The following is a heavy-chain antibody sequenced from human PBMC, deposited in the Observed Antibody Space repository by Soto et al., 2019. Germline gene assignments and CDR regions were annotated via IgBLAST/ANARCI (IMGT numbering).Heavy chain of an antibody. CDR2: IYYSGST. CDR3: ARSSSGYYNWFDP. Sequence: SETLSLTCTVSDDSISSYYWNWIRQPPGKGLEWIGYIYYSGSTNYNPSLKSRVTISVDTSKNQFSLKLSSVTAADTAVYYCARSSSGYYNWFDPWGQGTLVTVSS. V-gene: IGHV4-59*01. J-gene: IGHJ5*02. CDR1: DDSISSYY. D-gene: IGHD6-13*01.